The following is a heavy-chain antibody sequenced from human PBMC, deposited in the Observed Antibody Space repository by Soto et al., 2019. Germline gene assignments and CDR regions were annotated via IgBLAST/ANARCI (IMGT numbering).Heavy chain of an antibody. CDR3: ARWEQPLFDY. J-gene: IGHJ4*02. Sequence: QVQLVESGGGVVQPGRSLRLSCAASGFSVSAYTVHWVRQAPGKGLEWVAVISSDGNHKYYTDSVKGRFAISRDTSTNTVFLQMSSLGPEDTAVYYCARWEQPLFDYWSQGTLVTVSS. V-gene: IGHV3-30*09. CDR1: GFSVSAYT. D-gene: IGHD1-1*01. CDR2: ISSDGNHK.